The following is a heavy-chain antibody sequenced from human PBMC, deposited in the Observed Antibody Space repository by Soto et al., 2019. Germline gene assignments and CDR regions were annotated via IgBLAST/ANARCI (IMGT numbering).Heavy chain of an antibody. Sequence: QVQLVESGGGVVQSGRSLTLSCAASGFSLRTYGMHWLRWAPGKGLEWVAFIWYDRTKKFYANSVKGRCTISKDNSNNILYLQMSGLRVEDTAVYYCARDVVKAVAGSVNWFDPWGQGTLVTVSS. CDR2: IWYDRTKK. CDR3: ARDVVKAVAGSVNWFDP. D-gene: IGHD6-19*01. V-gene: IGHV3-33*01. CDR1: GFSLRTYG. J-gene: IGHJ5*02.